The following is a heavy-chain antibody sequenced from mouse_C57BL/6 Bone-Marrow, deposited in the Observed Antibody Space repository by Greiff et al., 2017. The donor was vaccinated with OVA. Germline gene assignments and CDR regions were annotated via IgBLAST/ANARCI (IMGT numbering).Heavy chain of an antibody. CDR1: GFTFSSYA. V-gene: IGHV5-9-1*02. D-gene: IGHD1-1*01. CDR3: TRDPYGSSPYYAMDY. J-gene: IGHJ4*01. Sequence: LQESGEGLVKPGGSLKLSCAASGFTFSSYAMSWVRQTPEKRLEWVAYISSGGDYIYYADTVKGRFTISRDNARNTLYLQMSSLKSEDTAMYYGTRDPYGSSPYYAMDYWGQGTSVTVSS. CDR2: ISSGGDYI.